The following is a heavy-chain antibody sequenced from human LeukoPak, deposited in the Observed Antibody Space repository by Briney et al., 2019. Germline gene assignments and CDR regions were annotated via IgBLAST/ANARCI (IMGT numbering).Heavy chain of an antibody. Sequence: GGSLRLSCAASGFTFSSYSMNWVRQAPGKGLEWVSYISSSSSYIYYADSVKGRFTISRDNAKNSMYLQMNSLRAEDTAVYYCARVVTVAWSERRPGYYYMDVWGKGTTVTVSS. CDR1: GFTFSSYS. V-gene: IGHV3-21*06. CDR2: ISSSSSYI. D-gene: IGHD1-1*01. J-gene: IGHJ6*03. CDR3: ARVVTVAWSERRPGYYYMDV.